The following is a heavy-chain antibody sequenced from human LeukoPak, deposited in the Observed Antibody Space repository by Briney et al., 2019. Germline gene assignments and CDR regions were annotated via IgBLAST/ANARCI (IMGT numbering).Heavy chain of an antibody. J-gene: IGHJ4*02. D-gene: IGHD3-10*01. V-gene: IGHV3-33*01. CDR1: GFTFSSYG. CDR2: IWYDGSNK. Sequence: GRSLRLSCAASGFTFSSYGMHWVRQARGKGLEWVAVIWYDGSNKYYADSVKGRFTISRGNSKNTLYLQMNSLRAEDTAVYYCARDADYGSGSYYDYWGQGTLVTVSS. CDR3: ARDADYGSGSYYDY.